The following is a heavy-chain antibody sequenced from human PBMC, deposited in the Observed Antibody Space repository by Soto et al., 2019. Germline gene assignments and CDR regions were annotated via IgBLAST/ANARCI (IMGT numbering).Heavy chain of an antibody. CDR3: ARDNGMAGSFDP. Sequence: PVGSLRLSCAASGFTFSAYSMNWARQAPGKGLEWISYITGSSGTIFYADSVKGRFTISRDNAKNSLYLQVNSLRDEDTAVYYCARDNGMAGSFDPWGQGTLVTVSS. CDR2: ITGSSGTI. J-gene: IGHJ5*02. D-gene: IGHD2-8*01. CDR1: GFTFSAYS. V-gene: IGHV3-48*02.